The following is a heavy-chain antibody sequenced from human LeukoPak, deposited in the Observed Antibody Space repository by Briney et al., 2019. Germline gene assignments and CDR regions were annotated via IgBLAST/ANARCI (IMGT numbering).Heavy chain of an antibody. Sequence: ASVKVSCKASGYTFTSYGISWVRQAPGQGLEWMGWISAYNGNTNYAQKLQGRVTMTTDTSTSTAYMELRSLRSDDTAVYYCARDIADYDSSGYYYTTEKYFDYWGQGTLVTVSS. CDR2: ISAYNGNT. J-gene: IGHJ4*02. V-gene: IGHV1-18*01. CDR3: ARDIADYDSSGYYYTTEKYFDY. D-gene: IGHD3-22*01. CDR1: GYTFTSYG.